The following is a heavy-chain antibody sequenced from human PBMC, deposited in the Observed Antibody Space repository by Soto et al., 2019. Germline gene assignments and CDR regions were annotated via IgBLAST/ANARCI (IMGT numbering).Heavy chain of an antibody. J-gene: IGHJ5*02. V-gene: IGHV4-59*08. D-gene: IGHD3-16*01. CDR1: GGSISNYY. Sequence: PSETLSLTCTVSGGSISNYYGSWIRQPPGKGLEWIGYIYYSGSTNYNPSLKSRVTISVDTSKNQFSLKLSSVTAADTAVYYCASYDYVSGSYYGFVPWGQGTLVTV. CDR2: IYYSGST. CDR3: ASYDYVSGSYYGFVP.